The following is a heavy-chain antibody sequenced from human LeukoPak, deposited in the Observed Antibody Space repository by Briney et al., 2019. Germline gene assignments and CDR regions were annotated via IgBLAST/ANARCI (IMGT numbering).Heavy chain of an antibody. CDR2: IYYIGGT. V-gene: IGHV4-34*11. CDR1: GGSFSGYY. D-gene: IGHD6-6*01. CDR3: ARDLSWSSSSHFDY. Sequence: SETLSLTCAVYGGSFSGYYWSWIRQPPGKGLEWIGYIYYIGGTDYNPSLKSRLTISVDTSKNQFSLKLSSVTAADTAVYYCARDLSWSSSSHFDYWGQGTLVTVSS. J-gene: IGHJ4*02.